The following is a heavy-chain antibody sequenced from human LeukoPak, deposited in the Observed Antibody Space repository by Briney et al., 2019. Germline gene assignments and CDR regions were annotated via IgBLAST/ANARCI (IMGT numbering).Heavy chain of an antibody. V-gene: IGHV4-34*01. Sequence: SETLSLTCAVYGGSFSGYYWSWIRQPPGKGLEWIGEINHSGSTNYNPSLKSRVTISVDTSKNQFSLKLSSVTAADTAVYYCARRDRDLSTYYYYYYYMDVWGKGTTVTVSS. CDR3: ARRDRDLSTYYYYYYYMDV. CDR1: GGSFSGYY. J-gene: IGHJ6*03. CDR2: INHSGST. D-gene: IGHD3-22*01.